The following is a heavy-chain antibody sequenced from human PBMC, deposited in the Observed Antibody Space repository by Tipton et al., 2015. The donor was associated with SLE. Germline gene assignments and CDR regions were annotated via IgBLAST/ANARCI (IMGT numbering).Heavy chain of an antibody. CDR2: IYYSGST. Sequence: TLSLTCTVSGGSISSSSYYWGWIRQPPGKGLEWIGSIYYSGSTYYNPSLKSRVTISVDTSKNQFSLKLSSVTAAETAVYYCARRTTRSSGYFDNWGQGTLVTVSS. CDR3: ARRTTRSSGYFDN. J-gene: IGHJ4*02. V-gene: IGHV4-39*01. CDR1: GGSISSSSYY. D-gene: IGHD3-22*01.